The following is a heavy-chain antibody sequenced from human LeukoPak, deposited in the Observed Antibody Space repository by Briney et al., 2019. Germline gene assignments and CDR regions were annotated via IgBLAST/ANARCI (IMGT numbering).Heavy chain of an antibody. V-gene: IGHV3-23*01. CDR1: GLTFSSYS. CDR3: AKALLGIAVAGLVDY. Sequence: GGTLRLSCVASGLTFSSYSMTWVRQAPGKGLEWVSVISGSGVTTHYADSVKGRFTISRDNSKNTLYLQMNSLRAEDTAVYYCAKALLGIAVAGLVDYWGQGTLVTVSS. CDR2: ISGSGVTT. J-gene: IGHJ4*02. D-gene: IGHD6-19*01.